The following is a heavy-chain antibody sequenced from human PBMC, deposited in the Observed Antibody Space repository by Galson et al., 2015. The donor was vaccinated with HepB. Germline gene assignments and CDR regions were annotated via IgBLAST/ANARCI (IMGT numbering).Heavy chain of an antibody. V-gene: IGHV2-5*01. Sequence: PALVKPTQTLTLTCTFSGFSLSSSGVGVGWIRQPPGKALQWLALIYWNDDKRYSPSLKSRLTITRDTSKNQVVLTMTNMDPVDTGTYYCAHSRYYDFWTGGMDVWGQGTTVTVSS. CDR2: IYWNDDK. J-gene: IGHJ6*02. D-gene: IGHD3-3*01. CDR1: GFSLSSSGVG. CDR3: AHSRYYDFWTGGMDV.